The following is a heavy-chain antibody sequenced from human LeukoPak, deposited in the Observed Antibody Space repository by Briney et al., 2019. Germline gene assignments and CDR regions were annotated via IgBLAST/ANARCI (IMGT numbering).Heavy chain of an antibody. D-gene: IGHD7-27*01. V-gene: IGHV4-30-2*01. J-gene: IGHJ4*02. CDR1: GGYISSGGYS. CDR2: IYHSGST. Sequence: SETLSLTCAVSGGYISSGGYSWSWIRQPPGKGLEWIGYIYHSGSTYYNPSLKSRVTTSVDRSKNQFSLKLSSVTAADTAVYYCARGGSGVIDYWGQGTLVTVSS. CDR3: ARGGSGVIDY.